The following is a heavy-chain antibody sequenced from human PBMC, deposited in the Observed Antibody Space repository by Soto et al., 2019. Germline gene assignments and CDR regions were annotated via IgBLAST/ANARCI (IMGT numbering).Heavy chain of an antibody. V-gene: IGHV3-23*01. CDR3: SKGQWLVRWSWFDP. J-gene: IGHJ5*02. Sequence: EVQLLESGGGLVQPGGSLRLSCAASGFTFSSYAMSWVRQAPGKGLEWVSAISGSGGSTYYADSVKGRLTISRDNSKNMLYLQRHCLRAEDTAVYYCSKGQWLVRWSWFDPWGKGTLVTFSS. D-gene: IGHD6-19*01. CDR2: ISGSGGST. CDR1: GFTFSSYA.